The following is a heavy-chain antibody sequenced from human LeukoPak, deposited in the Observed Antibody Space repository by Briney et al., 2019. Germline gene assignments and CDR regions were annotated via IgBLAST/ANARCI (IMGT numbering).Heavy chain of an antibody. Sequence: SETLSLTCTVSGGSISSSTYYWGWIRQPPGKGLEWIGNLYYSGSTYYNPSLKSRVTISVATSKNPSSLTLSSVTAADTAVYYCARQAISGYDPPPFDSWGQGTLVTVSS. CDR1: GGSISSSTYY. V-gene: IGHV4-39*01. D-gene: IGHD5-12*01. CDR2: LYYSGST. CDR3: ARQAISGYDPPPFDS. J-gene: IGHJ4*02.